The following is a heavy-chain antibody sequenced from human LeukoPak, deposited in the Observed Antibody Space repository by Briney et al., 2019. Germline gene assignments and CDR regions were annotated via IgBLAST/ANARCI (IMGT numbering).Heavy chain of an antibody. CDR2: INTNTGNP. Sequence: VASVKVSCKASGYTFTSYAMNWVRQAPGQGLEWMGWINTNTGNPTYAQGFTGRFVFSLDTSVSTAYLQISSLKAEDTAVYYCARDRRGSRGAADAFDIWGQGTMVTVSS. J-gene: IGHJ3*02. D-gene: IGHD3-16*01. CDR3: ARDRRGSRGAADAFDI. CDR1: GYTFTSYA. V-gene: IGHV7-4-1*02.